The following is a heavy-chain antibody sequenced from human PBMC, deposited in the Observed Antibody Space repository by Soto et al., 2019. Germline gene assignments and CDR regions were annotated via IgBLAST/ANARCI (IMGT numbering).Heavy chain of an antibody. CDR2: IYYSGST. CDR3: ARSKPSYGSGMGPWQQPSYFDY. D-gene: IGHD3-10*01. V-gene: IGHV4-31*03. J-gene: IGHJ4*02. Sequence: QVQLQESGPGLVKPSQTLSLTCTVSGGSISSGGYYWSWIRQHPGKGLEWIGYIYYSGSTYYNPSLKSRVTISVDTSKNQFSLKLSSVTAADTAVYYCARSKPSYGSGMGPWQQPSYFDYWGQGTLVTVSS. CDR1: GGSISSGGYY.